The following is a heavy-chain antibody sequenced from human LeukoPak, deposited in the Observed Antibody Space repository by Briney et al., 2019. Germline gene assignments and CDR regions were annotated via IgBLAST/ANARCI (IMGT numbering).Heavy chain of an antibody. CDR2: FYTSGTT. CDR3: ARSELSCSGGSCPTRYAFDI. J-gene: IGHJ3*02. D-gene: IGHD2-15*01. V-gene: IGHV4-61*02. CDR1: GGSISSGSYY. Sequence: SETLSLTCTVSGGSISSGSYYWSWIRQPAGKGLEWIGRFYTSGTTNYNPSLKSRVTISVDTSKNQFSLKLWSVTAADTALYYCARSELSCSGGSCPTRYAFDIWGQGTVVTASS.